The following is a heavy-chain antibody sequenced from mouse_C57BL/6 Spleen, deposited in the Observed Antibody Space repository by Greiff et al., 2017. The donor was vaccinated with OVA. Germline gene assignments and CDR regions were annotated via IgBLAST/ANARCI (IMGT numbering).Heavy chain of an antibody. CDR1: GYTFTDYN. Sequence: VQLQQSGPELVKPGASVKMSCKASGYTFTDYNMHWVKQSHGKSLEWIGYINPNNGGTSYNQKFKGKATLTVNKSSSTAYMELRSLTSEDSAVYYCARGYYGRSYGAMDYWGKGTSVTVSS. CDR3: ARGYYGRSYGAMDY. J-gene: IGHJ4*01. V-gene: IGHV1-22*01. D-gene: IGHD1-1*01. CDR2: INPNNGGT.